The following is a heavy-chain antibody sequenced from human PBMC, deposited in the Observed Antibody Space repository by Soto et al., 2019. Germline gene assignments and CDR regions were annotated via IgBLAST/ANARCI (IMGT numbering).Heavy chain of an antibody. D-gene: IGHD6-19*01. Sequence: QVQLVESGGGVVQPGRSLILSCAASGFTFSGYGMHWVRQAPGKGLEWVAVIWYDGSNENYADTVKGRFTISRDKSKNTLYLQMNSLRDEDTAVYYCARRFSSGWYADYWGQGTLVTVSS. CDR2: IWYDGSNE. J-gene: IGHJ4*02. CDR3: ARRFSSGWYADY. V-gene: IGHV3-33*01. CDR1: GFTFSGYG.